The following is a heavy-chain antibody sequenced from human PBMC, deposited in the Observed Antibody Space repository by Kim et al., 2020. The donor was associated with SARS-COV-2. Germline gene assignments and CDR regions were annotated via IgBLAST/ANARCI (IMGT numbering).Heavy chain of an antibody. D-gene: IGHD3-9*01. V-gene: IGHV1-18*04. CDR1: GYTFTSYG. CDR2: ISAYNGNT. CDR3: ARALRYFDWTYPIDY. J-gene: IGHJ4*02. Sequence: ASVKVSCKGSGYTFTSYGISWVRQAPGQGLEWMGWISAYNGNTNYAQKLQGRVTMTTDTSTSTAYMELRSLRSDDTAVYYCARALRYFDWTYPIDYWGQGTLVTVSS.